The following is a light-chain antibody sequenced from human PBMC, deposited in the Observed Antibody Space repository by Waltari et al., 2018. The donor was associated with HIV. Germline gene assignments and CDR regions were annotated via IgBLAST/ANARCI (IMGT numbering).Light chain of an antibody. V-gene: IGLV2-14*01. CDR3: SSYSARGFVV. Sequence: HSALTQPASVSGSPGQSITISCTVPTSDIRYFNFVSWYQQSPGRAPKLLIFEVYSRPSGISDRFSGSKSGVTASLTISALRAEDEADYFCSSYSARGFVVFGGGTKVTVL. J-gene: IGLJ3*02. CDR1: TSDIRYFNF. CDR2: EVY.